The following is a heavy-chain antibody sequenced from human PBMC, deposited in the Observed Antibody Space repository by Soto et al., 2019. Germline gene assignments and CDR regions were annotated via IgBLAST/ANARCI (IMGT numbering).Heavy chain of an antibody. D-gene: IGHD3-10*01. CDR1: GFNLESHW. Sequence: EVQLVESGGGLVQPGGSLRLACVASGFNLESHWMHWVRQGPGKGLAWVSRVKSDGSRIRYGDFVRGRFTISRDNAKNTLFLQMDSLTADDPGVYFCARESLKTLVSGAFDVWGQGTEVVVSS. J-gene: IGHJ3*01. V-gene: IGHV3-74*01. CDR3: ARESLKTLVSGAFDV. CDR2: VKSDGSRI.